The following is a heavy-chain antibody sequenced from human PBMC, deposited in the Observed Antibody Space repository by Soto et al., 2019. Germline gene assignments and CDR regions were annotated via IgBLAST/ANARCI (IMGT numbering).Heavy chain of an antibody. CDR1: GYTFTSDG. J-gene: IGHJ1*01. CDR3: ARDSYYDSSGRGYFQH. Sequence: ASVTVSFTASGYTFTSDGISWVRQAPGQGLEWMGWISAYNGNTNYAQKLQGRVTMTTDTSTSTAYMELRSLRSDDTAVYYCARDSYYDSSGRGYFQHWGQGTLVTVSS. D-gene: IGHD3-22*01. CDR2: ISAYNGNT. V-gene: IGHV1-18*01.